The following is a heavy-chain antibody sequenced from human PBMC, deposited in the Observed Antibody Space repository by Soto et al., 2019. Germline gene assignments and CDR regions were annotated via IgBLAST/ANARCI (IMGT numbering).Heavy chain of an antibody. CDR1: GGSISSGGYS. D-gene: IGHD3-22*01. CDR3: ARGVVITPGAAFDI. Sequence: TLSLTCAVSGGSISSGGYSWSWIRQPPGKGLEWIGYIYHSGSTYYNPSLKSRVTISVDRSKNQFSLKLSSVTAADTAVYYCARGVVITPGAAFDIWGQGTMVTVSS. J-gene: IGHJ3*02. V-gene: IGHV4-30-2*01. CDR2: IYHSGST.